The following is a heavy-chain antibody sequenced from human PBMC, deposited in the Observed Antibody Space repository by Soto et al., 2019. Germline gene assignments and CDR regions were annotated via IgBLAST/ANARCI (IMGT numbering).Heavy chain of an antibody. Sequence: EVQLLESGGGLVQPGGSLRLSCAASGFTFSSYAMSWVRKAPGMGLEWVSGIIGSGTSTYYADSVKGRFTISRDNSKNTLFLQMNRLRAEDTAVYYCAKGKGLTVSSTNYWGQGTLVTVSS. CDR1: GFTFSSYA. V-gene: IGHV3-23*01. D-gene: IGHD2-2*01. J-gene: IGHJ4*02. CDR3: AKGKGLTVSSTNY. CDR2: IIGSGTST.